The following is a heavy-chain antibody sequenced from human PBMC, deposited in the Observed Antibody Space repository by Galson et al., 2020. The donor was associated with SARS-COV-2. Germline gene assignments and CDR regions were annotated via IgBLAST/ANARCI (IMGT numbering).Heavy chain of an antibody. D-gene: IGHD6-19*01. V-gene: IGHV4-34*01. CDR1: GGSFSAYY. CDR3: ARDAAVAGRNAAFDI. J-gene: IGHJ3*02. Sequence: SETLSLTCDVYGGSFSAYYWSWFRQPPGKGLEWIGDVKHSGTTNYNPSLKSRVTISVDTSKDQFSLRVNSVTAADTAIYYCARDAAVAGRNAAFDIWGQGTMVTVSS. CDR2: VKHSGTT.